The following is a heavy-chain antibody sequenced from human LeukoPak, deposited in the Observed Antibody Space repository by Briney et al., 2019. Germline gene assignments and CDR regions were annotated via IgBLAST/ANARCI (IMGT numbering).Heavy chain of an antibody. J-gene: IGHJ6*02. V-gene: IGHV6-1*01. D-gene: IGHD1-26*01. CDR3: ARDLNSGSYLYYYDYGMDV. CDR1: GDSVSSNSAA. Sequence: SQTLSLTCAISGDSVSSNSAAWSWIRQSPSRGLEWLGRTYYRSKWYNDYAVSVKSRITINPDTSKNQFSLQLNSVTPEDTAVYYCARDLNSGSYLYYYDYGMDVWGQGTTVTVSS. CDR2: TYYRSKWYN.